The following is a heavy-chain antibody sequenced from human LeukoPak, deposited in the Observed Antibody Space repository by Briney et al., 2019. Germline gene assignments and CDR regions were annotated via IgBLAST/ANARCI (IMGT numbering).Heavy chain of an antibody. CDR1: GGSISSYY. CDR2: NYNSGST. D-gene: IGHD6-6*01. CDR3: AIDPLSLSSSFFDY. Sequence: SETLSLPCTVSGGSISSYYWSWIRQPAGKGLEWVGRNYNSGSTNYNPSLKSRVTMSVDTSKNQFSLKLSSVTAADTAVYYCAIDPLSLSSSFFDYWGQGTLVTVSS. J-gene: IGHJ4*02. V-gene: IGHV4-4*07.